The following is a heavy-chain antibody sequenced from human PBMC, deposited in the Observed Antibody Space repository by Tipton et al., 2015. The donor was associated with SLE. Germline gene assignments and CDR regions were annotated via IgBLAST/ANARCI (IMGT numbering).Heavy chain of an antibody. CDR3: AKVFWATSPYFDF. CDR1: GFTFASYA. D-gene: IGHD1-26*01. V-gene: IGHV3-23*01. J-gene: IGHJ4*01. Sequence: SLRLSCAASGFTFASYAMSWVRQAPGKGLEWVSTISYSDGGTYYADSVKGRFTISRGNSENTLYLQMNSLRAEDTALYYCAKVFWATSPYFDFWGHGTLVTVSS. CDR2: ISYSDGGT.